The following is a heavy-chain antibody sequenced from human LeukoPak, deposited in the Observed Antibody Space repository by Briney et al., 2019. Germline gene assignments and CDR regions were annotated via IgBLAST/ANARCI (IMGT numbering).Heavy chain of an antibody. CDR1: GGSISSGSYY. CDR2: IYTSGST. D-gene: IGHD6-13*01. CDR3: ARDSSSWAGSDY. V-gene: IGHV4-61*02. Sequence: PSETLSLTCTVSGGSISSGSYYWSWIRQPAGKGLEWIGRIYTSGSTNYNPSLKSRVTISVDTSKNQFSLKLSSVTAADTAVYYCARDSSSWAGSDYWGRGTLVTVSS. J-gene: IGHJ4*02.